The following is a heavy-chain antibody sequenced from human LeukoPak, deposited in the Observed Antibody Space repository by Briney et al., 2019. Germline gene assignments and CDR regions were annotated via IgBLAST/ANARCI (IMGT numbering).Heavy chain of an antibody. CDR2: IMQDGSEK. V-gene: IGHV3-7*05. Sequence: GGSLRLSCAASGFTFSSYWMSWVRQARGKGLEWVANIMQDGSEKYYVDSVKGRFTISRDNAKNSLYLQMNSLRAEDTAVYYCARDQRYCSSSSCPWEPFDYWGQGTLVTVSS. J-gene: IGHJ4*02. D-gene: IGHD2-2*01. CDR1: GFTFSSYW. CDR3: ARDQRYCSSSSCPWEPFDY.